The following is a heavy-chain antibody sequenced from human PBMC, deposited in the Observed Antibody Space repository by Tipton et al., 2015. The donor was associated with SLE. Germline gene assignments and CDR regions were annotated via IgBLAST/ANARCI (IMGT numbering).Heavy chain of an antibody. CDR3: ARHVVRRYGDSFDI. CDR1: GGSFSGYY. V-gene: IGHV4-34*01. Sequence: GLVKPSETLSLTCVVHGGSFSGYYWSWIRQPPGKGLEWIGEINHSGSSNSNPPLKSRVTMSVDTSKNQFSLNLTSVTAADTAVYYCARHVVRRYGDSFDIWGQGTMVTVSS. J-gene: IGHJ3*02. D-gene: IGHD3-10*01. CDR2: INHSGSS.